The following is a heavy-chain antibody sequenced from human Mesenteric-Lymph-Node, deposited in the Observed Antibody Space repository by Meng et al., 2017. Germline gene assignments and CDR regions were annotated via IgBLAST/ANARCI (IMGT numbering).Heavy chain of an antibody. D-gene: IGHD3-22*01. CDR3: ARGYYDSSGYYY. CDR1: GGTFSSYA. J-gene: IGHJ4*02. CDR2: IIPIFGTA. V-gene: IGHV1-69*01. Sequence: QVQLVQSGAEGKKPRSSVKVSCKPSGGTFSSYAISWVRQAPGQGLEWMGGIIPIFGTANYAQKFQGRVTITADESTSTAYMELSSLRSEDTAVYYCARGYYDSSGYYYWGQGTLVTVSS.